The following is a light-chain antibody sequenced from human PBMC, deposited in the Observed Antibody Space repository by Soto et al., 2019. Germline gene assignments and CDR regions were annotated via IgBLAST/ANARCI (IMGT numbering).Light chain of an antibody. Sequence: QSVLTQPPSVSGAPGQWVTISCTGTNSNIGACNDVPWYQQLPGTAPKLLIHRNTHRSSGVSDRFSGSKSGTSASLAISGLQADDEADYYCKSYTHTLSRSVFGGGTKLTVL. CDR3: KSYTHTLSRSV. J-gene: IGLJ3*02. CDR1: NSNIGACND. V-gene: IGLV1-40*01. CDR2: RNT.